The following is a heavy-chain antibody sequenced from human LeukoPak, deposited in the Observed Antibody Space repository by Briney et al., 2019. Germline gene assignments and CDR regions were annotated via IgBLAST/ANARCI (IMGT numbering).Heavy chain of an antibody. Sequence: GGSLRLSCAASGFTFSSYSMNWVRQAPGKGLEWVSSISSSSSYIYYADSVKGRFTISRDNAKNSLYLQMNSLIAEDTAVYYCARSIADDAFDIWGQGTMVTVSS. J-gene: IGHJ3*02. V-gene: IGHV3-21*01. CDR3: ARSIADDAFDI. CDR2: ISSSSSYI. D-gene: IGHD6-6*01. CDR1: GFTFSSYS.